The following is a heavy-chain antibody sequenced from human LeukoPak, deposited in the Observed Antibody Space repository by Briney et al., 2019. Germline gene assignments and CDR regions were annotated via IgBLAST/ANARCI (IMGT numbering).Heavy chain of an antibody. Sequence: PGRSLSLSCTPSGFTFGDYAMSWFREAPGKGLEWVGFIRCKAYGGITAYAASVKGRFTISRDDSKSNAYLQMNSLKTEDTAVYYCTRDRAVRGVPFDYWGQGTLVTVSS. J-gene: IGHJ4*02. CDR2: IRCKAYGGIT. V-gene: IGHV3-49*03. CDR1: GFTFGDYA. CDR3: TRDRAVRGVPFDY. D-gene: IGHD3-10*01.